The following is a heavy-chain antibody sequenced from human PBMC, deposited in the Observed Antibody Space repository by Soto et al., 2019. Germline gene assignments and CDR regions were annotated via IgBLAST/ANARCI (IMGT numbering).Heavy chain of an antibody. D-gene: IGHD1-26*01. CDR2: IIPILGIA. CDR3: ASYIVGATNY. J-gene: IGHJ4*02. Sequence: QVQLVQSGAEVKKPGASVKVSCKASGYTFTTYDISWVRQAPGQGLEWMGRIIPILGIANYAQKFQGRVTITADKSTSTAYMELSSLRSEDTAVYYCASYIVGATNYWGQGTLVTVSS. V-gene: IGHV1-69*04. CDR1: GYTFTTYD.